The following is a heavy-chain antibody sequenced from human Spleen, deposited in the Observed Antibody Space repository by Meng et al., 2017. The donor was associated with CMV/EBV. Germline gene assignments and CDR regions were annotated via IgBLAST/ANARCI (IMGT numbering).Heavy chain of an antibody. V-gene: IGHV4-59*01. J-gene: IGHJ6*02. CDR2: IYYSGST. Sequence: SETLSLTCTVSGGSISSYYWSWIRQPPGKGLEWIGYIYYSGSTNYNPSLKSRVTISVDTSKNQFSLKLSSVTAADTAVYYCARANSSGYLYYYYDMDVWGQGTTVTVSS. CDR3: ARANSSGYLYYYYDMDV. CDR1: GGSISSYY. D-gene: IGHD3-22*01.